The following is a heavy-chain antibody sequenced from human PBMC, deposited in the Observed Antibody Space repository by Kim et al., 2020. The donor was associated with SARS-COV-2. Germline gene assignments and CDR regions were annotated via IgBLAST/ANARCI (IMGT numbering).Heavy chain of an antibody. D-gene: IGHD2-21*02. J-gene: IGHJ6*02. CDR3: AREGDLSVVVTSLGGMDV. V-gene: IGHV3-48*02. Sequence: KGRFTISRDNAKTSLYLQMNSLRDEDTAVYYCAREGDLSVVVTSLGGMDVWGQGTTVTVSS.